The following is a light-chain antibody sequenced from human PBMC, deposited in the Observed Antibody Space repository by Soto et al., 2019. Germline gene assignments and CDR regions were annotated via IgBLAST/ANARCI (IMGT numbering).Light chain of an antibody. CDR2: GAS. V-gene: IGKV3-15*01. J-gene: IGKJ4*01. CDR3: QHYNNWPLLT. CDR1: QSVSSN. Sequence: EIVMTQSPATLSVSPGERATLSCRASQSVSSNLAWYQRKPGQAPRLLILGASTRATGIPARFSGSGSGTEFTLTISSLQSEDFAVHYCQHYNNWPLLTFGGGTKVEIK.